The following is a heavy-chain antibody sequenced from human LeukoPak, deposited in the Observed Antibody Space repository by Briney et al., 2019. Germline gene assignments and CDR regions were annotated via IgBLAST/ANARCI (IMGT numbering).Heavy chain of an antibody. Sequence: ASVKVSCKASGYSFISYGISWVRQAPGQGLEWMGWISAYNGNTNYAQKLQGRVTMTTDTSTSTAYMELRSLRSDDTAVYYCARGSIVVVPAATLGVADYWGQGTLVTVSS. V-gene: IGHV1-18*01. D-gene: IGHD2-2*01. J-gene: IGHJ4*02. CDR2: ISAYNGNT. CDR1: GYSFISYG. CDR3: ARGSIVVVPAATLGVADY.